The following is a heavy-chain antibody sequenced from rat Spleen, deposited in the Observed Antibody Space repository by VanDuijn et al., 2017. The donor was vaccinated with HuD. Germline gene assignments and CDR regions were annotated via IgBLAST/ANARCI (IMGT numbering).Heavy chain of an antibody. V-gene: IGHV2-13*01. Sequence: QVQLKESGPGLVQPSQTLSLTCTVSGFSLSNYGVFWVRQPPGKGLEWMGLIWGNGNTNYNSALKSRLSISRDTSKSQVFLKMNSLQPEDTGTYYCARHFGVDYVMDAWGQGDSVTVSS. J-gene: IGHJ4*01. CDR3: ARHFGVDYVMDA. CDR2: IWGNGNT. D-gene: IGHD1-11*01. CDR1: GFSLSNYG.